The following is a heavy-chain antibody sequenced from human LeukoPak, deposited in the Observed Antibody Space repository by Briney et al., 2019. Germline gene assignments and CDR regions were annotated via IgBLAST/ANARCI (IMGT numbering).Heavy chain of an antibody. D-gene: IGHD3-16*01. J-gene: IGHJ4*02. CDR3: ARDGRGSSGYTDFDY. Sequence: GGSLRLSCAASKFTFSSYAMSWVRRAPGKGLEWVSLISGSGGSTYYADSVKGRFTISRDNSKNTLYLQMNTLRAEDTAVYYCARDGRGSSGYTDFDYWGQGTLVTVSS. CDR1: KFTFSSYA. V-gene: IGHV3-23*01. CDR2: ISGSGGST.